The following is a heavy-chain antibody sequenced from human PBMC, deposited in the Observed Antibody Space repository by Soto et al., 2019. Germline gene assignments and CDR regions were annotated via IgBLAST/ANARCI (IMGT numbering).Heavy chain of an antibody. V-gene: IGHV4-4*02. J-gene: IGHJ6*02. CDR1: GASISSNNW. D-gene: IGHD4-17*01. CDR2: LFHSGSP. Sequence: SETLSLTCDVSGASISSNNWWTWVRQPPGKGLEWIGELFHSGSPNYNPSLKSRVSISADKSNNQVFLNLNSVTAADTAVYYCAMRPIYSDPPGRLDVCGQGSTVT. CDR3: AMRPIYSDPPGRLDV.